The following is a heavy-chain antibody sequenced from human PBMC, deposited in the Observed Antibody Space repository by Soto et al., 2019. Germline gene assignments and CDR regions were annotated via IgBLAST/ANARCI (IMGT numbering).Heavy chain of an antibody. CDR3: ASATDTAMVHDAFDI. J-gene: IGHJ3*02. D-gene: IGHD5-18*01. V-gene: IGHV1-18*04. CDR1: GYTFTSYC. CDR2: ISAYNGNT. Sequence: ASVKVSCKASGYTFTSYCISWVRQAPGQGLEWMGWISAYNGNTNYAQKLQGRVTMTTDTSTSTAYMELRSLRSDDTAVYYCASATDTAMVHDAFDIWGQGTMVTVS.